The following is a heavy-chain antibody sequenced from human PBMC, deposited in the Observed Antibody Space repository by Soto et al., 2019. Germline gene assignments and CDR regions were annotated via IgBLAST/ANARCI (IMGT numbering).Heavy chain of an antibody. CDR3: ARDSSDWYGFDY. Sequence: QITLKESGPTLVKPTQTLTLTCTFSGFSLTTSGVGVGWIRQPPRKALEWLALIYWDDDKRYTPSLKSRLSITKDPSKNEVVLKMTGMDPRDTATYYGARDSSDWYGFDYWGQGILVTVSS. CDR2: IYWDDDK. V-gene: IGHV2-5*02. D-gene: IGHD6-19*01. J-gene: IGHJ4*02. CDR1: GFSLTTSGVG.